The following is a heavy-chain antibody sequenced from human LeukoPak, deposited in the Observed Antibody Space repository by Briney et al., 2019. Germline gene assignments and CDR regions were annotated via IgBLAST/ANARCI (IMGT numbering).Heavy chain of an antibody. CDR3: ARAGGDYGDYPDY. D-gene: IGHD4-17*01. CDR1: GGTFSSYA. V-gene: IGHV1-69*06. CDR2: IIPIFGTA. Sequence: SVKVSCKASGGTFSSYAISWVRQAPGQGLEWMGGIIPIFGTANYAQKFQGRVTITADKSTSTAYMGLSSLRSEDTAVYYCARAGGDYGDYPDYWGQGTLVTVSS. J-gene: IGHJ4*02.